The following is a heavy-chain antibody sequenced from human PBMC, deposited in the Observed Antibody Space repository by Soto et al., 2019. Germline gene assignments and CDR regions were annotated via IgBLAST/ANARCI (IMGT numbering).Heavy chain of an antibody. J-gene: IGHJ6*03. CDR1: GGSISSYY. Sequence: SETLSLTCTVSGGSISSYYWSWIRQPPGKGLEWIGYIYYSGSTNYNPSLKSRVTISVDTSKNQFSLKLSSVTAADTAVYYCARVLVAGAVYYYYMDVWGKGTTVTVSS. V-gene: IGHV4-59*01. CDR3: ARVLVAGAVYYYYMDV. D-gene: IGHD6-19*01. CDR2: IYYSGST.